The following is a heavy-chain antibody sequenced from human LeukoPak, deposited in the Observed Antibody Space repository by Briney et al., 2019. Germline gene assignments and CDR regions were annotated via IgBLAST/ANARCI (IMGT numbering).Heavy chain of an antibody. V-gene: IGHV6-1*01. CDR3: ARGRPSSPTRINYFDY. CDR2: TYYRSKWYN. CDR1: GDSVSSNSAA. D-gene: IGHD6-13*01. Sequence: SQTLSLTCAISGDSVSSNSAAWNWIRQSPSRGLEWLGRTYYRSKWYNEYAVSVKSRIIIKPDTSKNQFSLQLNSVTPEDTAVYYCARGRPSSPTRINYFDYWGQGTLVTVST. J-gene: IGHJ4*02.